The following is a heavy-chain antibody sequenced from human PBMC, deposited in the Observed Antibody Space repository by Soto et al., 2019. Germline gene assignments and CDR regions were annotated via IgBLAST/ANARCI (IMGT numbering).Heavy chain of an antibody. Sequence: SETLSLTCGVSGGSISSSNWWSWVRQPPGKGLEWIGEIYHSGSTNYNPSLKSRVTISLDKSKNQFSLGLSSVTAADTAIYYCARVYYYDSSGYSPVYYYYYGMDVWGQGTTVTVSS. CDR3: ARVYYYDSSGYSPVYYYYYGMDV. CDR1: GGSISSSNW. D-gene: IGHD3-22*01. V-gene: IGHV4-4*02. CDR2: IYHSGST. J-gene: IGHJ6*02.